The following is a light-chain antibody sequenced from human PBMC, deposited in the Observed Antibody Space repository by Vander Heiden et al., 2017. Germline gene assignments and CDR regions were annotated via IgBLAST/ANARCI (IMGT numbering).Light chain of an antibody. CDR3: ISYAGSNNLV. CDR2: EVT. Sequence: QSALTQPPSASGSPGQSVTVSCTGTSSDVGGYKYVSWYQQHPGKAPKLMIYEVTKRPSGVPDRFSGSKSGNTASLTVSGLQAEDEADYHCISYAGSNNLVFGGGTKLTVL. V-gene: IGLV2-8*01. CDR1: SSDVGGYKY. J-gene: IGLJ2*01.